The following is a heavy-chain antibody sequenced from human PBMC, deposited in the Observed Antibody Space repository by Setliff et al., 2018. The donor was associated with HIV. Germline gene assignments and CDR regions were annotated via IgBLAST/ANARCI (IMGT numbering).Heavy chain of an antibody. V-gene: IGHV4-61*09. Sequence: SETLSLTCNVSGASITSGSYYWSWIRRPAGKGLEWIGHIYSRGPTNYNPSLRSRVIISVDTSKNQLSLSLSSVTAADTAVYYCARDVSGYYYDYWGQGKLVTVSS. CDR2: IYSRGPT. J-gene: IGHJ4*02. D-gene: IGHD3-22*01. CDR3: ARDVSGYYYDY. CDR1: GASITSGSYY.